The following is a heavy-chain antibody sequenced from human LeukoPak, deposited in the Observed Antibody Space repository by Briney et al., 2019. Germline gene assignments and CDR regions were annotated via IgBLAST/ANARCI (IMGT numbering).Heavy chain of an antibody. CDR3: AGSLRTASGGFGP. CDR2: IYYSGNT. Sequence: SETLSLTCIVSGGSISSYYWSWIRQPPGKGLEWIGYIYYSGNTDYNPSLKSRVTMSVDTSKSQFSLKLASVTAADTAVYFCAGSLRTASGGFGPWGQGILVTVSS. V-gene: IGHV4-59*01. CDR1: GGSISSYY. D-gene: IGHD3-10*01. J-gene: IGHJ5*02.